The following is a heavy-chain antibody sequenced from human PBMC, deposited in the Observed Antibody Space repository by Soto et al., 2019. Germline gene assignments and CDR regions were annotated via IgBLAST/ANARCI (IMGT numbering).Heavy chain of an antibody. CDR2: IYPGDSDT. Sequence: PGESLKISCKGSGYSFTSHWIGWVRQMPGKGLEWMGIIYPGDSDTRYSPSFQGQVTISADKSISTAYLQWSSLKASDTAMYYCAREISTSRYCSSTSCYDYYYGMDVWGQGTKVTVSS. V-gene: IGHV5-51*01. CDR3: AREISTSRYCSSTSCYDYYYGMDV. CDR1: GYSFTSHW. D-gene: IGHD2-2*01. J-gene: IGHJ6*02.